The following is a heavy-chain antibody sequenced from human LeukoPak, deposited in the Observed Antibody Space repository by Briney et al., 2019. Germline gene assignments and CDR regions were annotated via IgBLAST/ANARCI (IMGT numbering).Heavy chain of an antibody. V-gene: IGHV1-3*01. CDR2: INAGNGNT. Sequence: ASVKVSCKASGYTFTGYYMHWVRQAPGQRLEWMGWINAGNGNTKYSQKIQGRVTITRDTSASTAYMEVSSLRSEDTAVYYCARGIEASSGWYVIDYWGQGTLVTVSS. J-gene: IGHJ4*02. CDR1: GYTFTGYY. CDR3: ARGIEASSGWYVIDY. D-gene: IGHD6-19*01.